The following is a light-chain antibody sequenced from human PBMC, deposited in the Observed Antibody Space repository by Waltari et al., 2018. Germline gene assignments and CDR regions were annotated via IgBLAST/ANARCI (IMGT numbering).Light chain of an antibody. V-gene: IGKV3-15*01. CDR3: QQYNNWPRT. Sequence: EIVMTQSPATLSVSPGERATLSCRARQSVSSHLAWYQQKPGQAPRLLIYGASTRATGSPARFSGSGSGTEFTLTISSLQSEDFAVYYCQQYNNWPRTFGQGTKVEIK. CDR2: GAS. J-gene: IGKJ1*01. CDR1: QSVSSH.